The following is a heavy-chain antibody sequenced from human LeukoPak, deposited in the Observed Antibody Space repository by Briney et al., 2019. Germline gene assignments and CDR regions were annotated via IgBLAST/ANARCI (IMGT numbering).Heavy chain of an antibody. CDR2: IWYDGSNK. CDR3: AKGSEYSSSVFDY. D-gene: IGHD6-6*01. CDR1: GFTFSSYG. J-gene: IGHJ4*02. Sequence: GRSLRLSCAASGFTFSSYGMHWVRQAPGKGLERVAVIWYDGSNKYYADSVKGRFTNSRDNSKNTLYLQMNSLRAEDTAVYYCAKGSEYSSSVFDYWGQGTLVTVSS. V-gene: IGHV3-33*06.